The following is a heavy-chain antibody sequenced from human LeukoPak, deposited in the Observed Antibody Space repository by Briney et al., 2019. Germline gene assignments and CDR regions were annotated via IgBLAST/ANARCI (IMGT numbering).Heavy chain of an antibody. V-gene: IGHV1-18*01. D-gene: IGHD5-24*01. CDR3: ARSLDASWLQCPEF. CDR1: GYTFTSYG. J-gene: IGHJ4*02. CDR2: INTYSGNT. Sequence: GASVKVSCKASGYTFTSYGITWVRQAPGQGLEWMGWINTYSGNTNYAQKLQGRVTMTTDTSTSTAYMELRSLRSGDTAVYYCARSLDASWLQCPEFWGQGTLVTVSP.